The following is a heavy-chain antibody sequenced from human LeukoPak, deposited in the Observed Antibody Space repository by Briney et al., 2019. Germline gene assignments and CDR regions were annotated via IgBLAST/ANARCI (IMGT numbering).Heavy chain of an antibody. CDR2: IYYSGST. CDR3: ARDLKYCGGDCPDDAFDI. CDR1: GGSISSSSYY. Sequence: PSETLSLTCTVSGGSISSSSYYWGWIRQPPGKGLEWIGSIYYSGSTYYNPSLKSRVTISVDTSKNQFSLKLSSVTAADTAVYYCARDLKYCGGDCPDDAFDIWGQGTMVTVSS. J-gene: IGHJ3*02. D-gene: IGHD2-21*02. V-gene: IGHV4-39*07.